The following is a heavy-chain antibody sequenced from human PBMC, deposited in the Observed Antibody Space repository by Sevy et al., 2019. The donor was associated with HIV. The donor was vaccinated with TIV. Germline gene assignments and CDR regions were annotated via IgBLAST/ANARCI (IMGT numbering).Heavy chain of an antibody. CDR3: ATTKDYYDSSGYPFDH. CDR2: FDPEDGET. Sequence: ASVKVSCKVSGYTLTALSMHWVRQAPGKGLGWMGTFDPEDGETRFAQKFQGRVTMTEDTSTDTAYMELSSLRSEDTAVYFCATTKDYYDSSGYPFDHWGQGALVTVSS. D-gene: IGHD3-22*01. CDR1: GYTLTALS. J-gene: IGHJ4*02. V-gene: IGHV1-24*01.